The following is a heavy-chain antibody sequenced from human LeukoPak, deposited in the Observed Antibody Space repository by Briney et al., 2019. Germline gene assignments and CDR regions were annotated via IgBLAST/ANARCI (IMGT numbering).Heavy chain of an antibody. CDR1: GYSFTSYW. J-gene: IGHJ6*02. D-gene: IGHD2-2*01. V-gene: IGHV5-51*01. CDR3: ARFGGVVPAAIHYYYYYGMDV. Sequence: GESLKISCKGSGYSFTSYWNGWVRPMPGKGLGWMGINYSGDYDTRYSPFFQGQVTISADKSISTAYLQWSSLKASDTAMYYCARFGGVVPAAIHYYYYYGMDVWGQGTTVTVSS. CDR2: NYSGDYDT.